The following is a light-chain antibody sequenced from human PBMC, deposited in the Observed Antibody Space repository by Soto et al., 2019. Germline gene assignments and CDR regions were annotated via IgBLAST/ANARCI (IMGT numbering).Light chain of an antibody. CDR1: QSISSW. V-gene: IGKV1-5*03. J-gene: IGKJ1*01. Sequence: DIQMTQSPSALSASVGYRFTITGRASQSISSWLAWYQQKPGKAPKLLIYKASSLESGFPSRFSGSGSGTEFTLTISRLQPDDFATYYCQQYNSYWTFGQGTKVDIK. CDR2: KAS. CDR3: QQYNSYWT.